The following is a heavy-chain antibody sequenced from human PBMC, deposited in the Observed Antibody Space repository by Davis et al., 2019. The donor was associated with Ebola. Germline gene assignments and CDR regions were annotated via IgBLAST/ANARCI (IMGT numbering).Heavy chain of an antibody. J-gene: IGHJ4*02. V-gene: IGHV4-39*01. Sequence: PSETLSLTCTVSGGSISSSSYYWGWIRQPPGRGLEWIGSMYYSGSTYYNPSLKSRVTISVDTSKNQFSLKLSSVTAADTAVYYCARHPGTDFDYWGQGILATVSS. CDR2: MYYSGST. CDR1: GGSISSSSYY. D-gene: IGHD1-1*01. CDR3: ARHPGTDFDY.